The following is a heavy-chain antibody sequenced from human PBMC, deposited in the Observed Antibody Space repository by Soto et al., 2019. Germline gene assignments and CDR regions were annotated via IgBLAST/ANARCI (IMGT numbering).Heavy chain of an antibody. D-gene: IGHD3-22*01. CDR3: ARLIYDSRLNYLYFDS. Sequence: SETLSLTCDVSGVSISSGHWWSWVRQSPEKGLEWIGEVYRDGSANYHPSLERRVTISVDTSKNQFSLKLDSVTAADTAMYYCARLIYDSRLNYLYFDSWGQGTLVTVSS. CDR2: VYRDGSA. CDR1: GVSISSGHW. V-gene: IGHV4-4*02. J-gene: IGHJ4*02.